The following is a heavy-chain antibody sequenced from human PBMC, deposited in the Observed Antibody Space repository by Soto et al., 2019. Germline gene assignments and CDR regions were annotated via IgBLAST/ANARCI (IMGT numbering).Heavy chain of an antibody. CDR1: GYTFTNYY. CDR2: INPNIGSA. D-gene: IGHD2-8*02. CDR3: ARDQREGKGYWYAMDV. V-gene: IGHV1-46*03. Sequence: QVQLVQSGAEVKKPGASVKVSCKASGYTFTNYYIHWVRQAPGQGLEWMGIINPNIGSAGFAQHLQGRVTMTRDTSTTTVHIELSSLRSEDTAVYYCARDQREGKGYWYAMDVRGQGTTVTVAS. J-gene: IGHJ6*02.